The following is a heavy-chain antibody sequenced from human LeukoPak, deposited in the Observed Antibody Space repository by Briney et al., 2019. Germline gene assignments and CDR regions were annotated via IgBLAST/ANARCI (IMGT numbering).Heavy chain of an antibody. V-gene: IGHV3-23*01. Sequence: GGSLRLSCAASGFTFSGYAMSWLRQAPGKGLEWVSTISGSGGSTYYADSVKGRFTISRDNSKNTLYVQMDSLRAEDTALYYCATNPRYDPGYWGQGTLVTVSS. CDR2: ISGSGGST. CDR1: GFTFSGYA. D-gene: IGHD5-12*01. CDR3: ATNPRYDPGY. J-gene: IGHJ4*02.